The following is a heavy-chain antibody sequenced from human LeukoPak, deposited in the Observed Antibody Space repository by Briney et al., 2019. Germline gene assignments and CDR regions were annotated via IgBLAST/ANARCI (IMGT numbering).Heavy chain of an antibody. V-gene: IGHV1-46*01. CDR2: INPSGGST. J-gene: IGHJ4*02. D-gene: IGHD4-17*01. CDR1: GYTFTSYY. CDR3: ARVSGTTVTAYDY. Sequence: EASVKVSCTASGYTFTSYYMHWVRQAPGQGLEWMGIINPSGGSTSYAQKFQGRVTVTRDTSTSTVYMGLSSLRSEDTAVYYCARVSGTTVTAYDYWGQGTLVTVSS.